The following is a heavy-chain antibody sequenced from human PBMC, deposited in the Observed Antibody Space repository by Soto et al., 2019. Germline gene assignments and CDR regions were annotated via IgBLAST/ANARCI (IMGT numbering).Heavy chain of an antibody. CDR3: VRISSNWYKDYFDY. V-gene: IGHV1-69*12. D-gene: IGHD6-13*01. CDR1: GGTFSSYA. J-gene: IGHJ4*02. CDR2: IIPIFGTA. Sequence: QVQLVQSGAEVKKPGSSVKVSCKASGGTFSSYAISWVRQAPGQGLEWMGGIIPIFGTANYAQKFQGRVTITADESASTDYMEVSSLRSEDTAVYDCVRISSNWYKDYFDYWGQGTLVTVSS.